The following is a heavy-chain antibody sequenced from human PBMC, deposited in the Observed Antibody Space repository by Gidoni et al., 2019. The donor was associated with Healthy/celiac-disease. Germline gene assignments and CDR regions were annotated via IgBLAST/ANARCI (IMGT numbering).Heavy chain of an antibody. CDR1: GFTFSSYV. CDR3: ARDGGGPLRYFDWLGAKDYYYYGMDV. J-gene: IGHJ6*02. Sequence: EVQPAESGGGLVQPGCSLRLSCSASGFTFSSYVMIWVGQAPGRGLEWVSYISSSGSTKYYADSVKGRFTISRDNAKNSLYLQMNSLRAEDTAVYYCARDGGGPLRYFDWLGAKDYYYYGMDVWGQGTTVTVSS. D-gene: IGHD3-9*01. V-gene: IGHV3-48*03. CDR2: ISSSGSTK.